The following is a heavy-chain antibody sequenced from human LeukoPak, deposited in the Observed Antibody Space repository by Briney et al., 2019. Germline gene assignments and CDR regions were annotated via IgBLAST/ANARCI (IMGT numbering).Heavy chain of an antibody. CDR3: AKDLFFGELWVADV. V-gene: IGHV1-24*01. CDR2: LDPEDGET. D-gene: IGHD3-10*01. CDR1: GYTLTELS. J-gene: IGHJ6*04. Sequence: ASVKVSCKVSGYTLTELSMHWVRQAPGKGLEWMGGLDPEDGETIYAQKFQGRVSMTRDTSTNTAYMELRNLRSDDTAVYYCAKDLFFGELWVADVWGKGTTVTISS.